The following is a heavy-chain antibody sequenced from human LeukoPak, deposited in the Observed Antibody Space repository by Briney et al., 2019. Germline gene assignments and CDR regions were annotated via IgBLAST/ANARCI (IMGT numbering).Heavy chain of an antibody. CDR2: IIPIFGTA. V-gene: IGHV1-69*05. J-gene: IGHJ4*02. CDR1: GGTFSSYA. CDR3: ARDGYNTGANDY. Sequence: ASVKVSCKASGGTFSSYAISWVRQAPGQGLEWMGGIIPIFGTANYAQKFQGRVTITTDESTSTAYMELSSLRSEDTAVYYCARDGYNTGANDYWGQGTLVAVYS. D-gene: IGHD5-24*01.